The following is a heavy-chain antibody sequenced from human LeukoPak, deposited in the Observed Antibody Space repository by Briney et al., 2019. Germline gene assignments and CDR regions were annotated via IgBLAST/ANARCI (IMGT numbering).Heavy chain of an antibody. CDR3: ARAPSEIGGYYPEYFRH. V-gene: IGHV3-74*01. D-gene: IGHD3-22*01. J-gene: IGHJ1*01. Sequence: GGSLRLSCAASGFTFSSYWMHWVRQAPGKGLVWVSRIKSDGSTNYADSVKGRFTISRDNAKNTVSPQMNSLRAEDTGVYYCARAPSEIGGYYPEYFRHWGQGTLVTVSS. CDR2: IKSDGST. CDR1: GFTFSSYW.